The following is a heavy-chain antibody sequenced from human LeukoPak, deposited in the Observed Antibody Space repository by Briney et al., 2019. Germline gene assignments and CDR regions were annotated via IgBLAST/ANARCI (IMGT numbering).Heavy chain of an antibody. J-gene: IGHJ4*02. CDR1: GYTFTGYY. D-gene: IGHD4-23*01. CDR3: ARVSGGNRDAIFDY. V-gene: IGHV1-2*02. Sequence: ASVKVSCKASGYTFTGYYMHWVRQAPGQGLEWMGWINPNSGGTNYAQKFQGRVTMTRDTSISTAYMELSRLRSDDTAVYYCARVSGGNRDAIFDYWGQGTLVTVSS. CDR2: INPNSGGT.